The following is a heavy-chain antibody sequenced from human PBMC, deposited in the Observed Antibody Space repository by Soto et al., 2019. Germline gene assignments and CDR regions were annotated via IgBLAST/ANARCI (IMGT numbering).Heavy chain of an antibody. CDR3: VKHTNWADPG. V-gene: IGHV3-23*01. Sequence: GGSLRLSCAASGFTFSYNGMTWIRQSPGKGLEWVSFISGNSDTTYYADSVKGRFTVSRDNSKNTLYLQMNSLRVEDTAIYYCVKHTNWADPGWGQGTLVTVSS. J-gene: IGHJ4*02. CDR1: GFTFSYNG. CDR2: ISGNSDTT. D-gene: IGHD2-2*01.